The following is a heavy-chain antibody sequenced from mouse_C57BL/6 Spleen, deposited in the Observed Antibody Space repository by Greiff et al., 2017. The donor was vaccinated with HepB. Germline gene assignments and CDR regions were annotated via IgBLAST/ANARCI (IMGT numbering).Heavy chain of an antibody. CDR3: ARSGANYYGSRGDSFAY. CDR2: INPNNGGT. D-gene: IGHD1-1*01. CDR1: GYTFTDYN. Sequence: VQLQQSGPELVKPGASVKIPCKASGYTFTDYNMDWVKQSHGKSLEWIGDINPNNGGTIYNQKFKGKATLTVDKSSSTAYMELRSLTSEDTAVYYCARSGANYYGSRGDSFAYWGQGTLVTVSA. V-gene: IGHV1-18*01. J-gene: IGHJ3*01.